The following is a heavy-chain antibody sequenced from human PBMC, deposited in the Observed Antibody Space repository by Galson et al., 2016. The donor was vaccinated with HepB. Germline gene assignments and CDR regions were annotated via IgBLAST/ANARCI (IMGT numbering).Heavy chain of an antibody. Sequence: SETLSLTCGVYGGSFSGHYWSWIRQPPGKGLEWTGEINHSGSTNYNPSLKSRVTISVDTSKNQFSLKLSSVTAADTAVYYCASASSTAAPWVFDYWGQGTLVTVSS. CDR3: ASASSTAAPWVFDY. J-gene: IGHJ4*02. V-gene: IGHV4-34*01. CDR1: GGSFSGHY. CDR2: INHSGST. D-gene: IGHD6-13*01.